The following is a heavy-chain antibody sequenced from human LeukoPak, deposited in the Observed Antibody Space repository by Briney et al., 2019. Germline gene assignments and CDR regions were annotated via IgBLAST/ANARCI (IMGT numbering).Heavy chain of an antibody. CDR1: GGSISSYY. V-gene: IGHV4-59*08. J-gene: IGHJ4*02. D-gene: IGHD3-9*01. CDR2: IYYGGST. CDR3: AGGGVTGYYFY. Sequence: SETLSLTCTVSGGSISSYYWSWIRQPPGKGLEWIGYIYYGGSTNYNPSLKSRITISVDTSRNQFSLKLSSVTAADTAVYYCAGGGVTGYYFYWGQGTLVTVSS.